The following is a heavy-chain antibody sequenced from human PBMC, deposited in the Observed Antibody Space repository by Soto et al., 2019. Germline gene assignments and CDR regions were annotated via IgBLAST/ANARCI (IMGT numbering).Heavy chain of an antibody. CDR3: ARGPSYSDSYFDY. J-gene: IGHJ4*02. CDR1: GFIFSSYA. V-gene: IGHV3-30*03. CDR2: ISYDGNNK. Sequence: ALSRSCAASGFIFSSYAMHWFRQPPGKGLQWLAVISYDGNNKYYADSVEGRFTISRDNSKNTVYLQMNSLRLEDTAVYYCARGPSYSDSYFDYWGQGTLVTVSS. D-gene: IGHD4-17*01.